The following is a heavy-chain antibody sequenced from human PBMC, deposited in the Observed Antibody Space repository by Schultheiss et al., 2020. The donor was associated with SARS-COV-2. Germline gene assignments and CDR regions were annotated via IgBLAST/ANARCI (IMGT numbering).Heavy chain of an antibody. J-gene: IGHJ4*02. CDR3: ARGAIAAAGTFVDY. Sequence: GALRLSCAASGFTFSDYYMNWVRQAPGKGLEWVSSISSSSSYIYYADSVKGRFTISRDNAKNSLYLQMNSLRAEDTAVYYCARGAIAAAGTFVDYWGQGTLVTVSS. CDR1: GFTFSDYY. D-gene: IGHD6-13*01. V-gene: IGHV3-21*01. CDR2: ISSSSSYI.